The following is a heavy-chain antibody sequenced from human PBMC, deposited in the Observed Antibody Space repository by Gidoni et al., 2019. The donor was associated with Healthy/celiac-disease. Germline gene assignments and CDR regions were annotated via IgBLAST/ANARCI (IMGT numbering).Heavy chain of an antibody. Sequence: EVQLVESGGGLVQPGGSLRLSCAASGFTVSSNYMSWVRQAPGKGLEWVSVIYSGGSTHYADSVKGRFTISRHNSKNTLYLQMNSLRAEDTAVYYCARNWAYRPRGDAFDIWGQGTMVTVSS. J-gene: IGHJ3*02. V-gene: IGHV3-53*04. CDR1: GFTVSSNY. D-gene: IGHD7-27*01. CDR3: ARNWAYRPRGDAFDI. CDR2: IYSGGST.